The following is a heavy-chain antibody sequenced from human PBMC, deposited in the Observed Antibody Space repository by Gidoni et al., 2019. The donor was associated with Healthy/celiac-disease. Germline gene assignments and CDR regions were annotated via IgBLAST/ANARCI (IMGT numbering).Heavy chain of an antibody. CDR1: GFTFSSYA. J-gene: IGHJ4*02. Sequence: EVQLLESGGGLVQPGGSLRLSCAASGFTFSSYAMSWVRQAPGKGLEWVSAISGSGVSTYYADSVKGRFTISRDNSKNTLYLQMNSLRAEDTAVYYCAKAEGMATNHFDYWGQGTLVTVSS. D-gene: IGHD5-12*01. V-gene: IGHV3-23*01. CDR3: AKAEGMATNHFDY. CDR2: ISGSGVST.